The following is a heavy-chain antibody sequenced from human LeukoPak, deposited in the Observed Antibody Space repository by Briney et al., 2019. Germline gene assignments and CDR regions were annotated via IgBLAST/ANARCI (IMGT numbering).Heavy chain of an antibody. CDR2: INHSGRT. CDR3: VRLSNQQNTFYKTNWFDP. V-gene: IGHV4-34*01. D-gene: IGHD2/OR15-2a*01. J-gene: IGHJ5*02. CDR1: GLTVSNYY. Sequence: SETLCLTCAVYGLTVSNYYLGWIRQPPGKGLEWIGEINHSGRTYYNSSVKGRFTISVDTSKNKLSLKLISVSAEDTAVYYCVRLSNQQNTFYKTNWFDPWGQGTLVTVSS.